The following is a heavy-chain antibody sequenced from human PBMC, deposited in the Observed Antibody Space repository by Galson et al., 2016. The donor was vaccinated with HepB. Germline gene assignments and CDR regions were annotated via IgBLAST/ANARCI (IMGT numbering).Heavy chain of an antibody. CDR2: INTNTGNP. J-gene: IGHJ3*02. V-gene: IGHV7-4-1*02. Sequence: SVKVSCKASGYTFSSYSMNWVRQAPGQGLGWMGWINTNTGNPAYAQDFTGRFVLSLDTSVSTAYLQISGLKAEDTAVYYCARSMIPYGSQNYNFDAFDIWGQGTMVTGSS. CDR1: GYTFSSYS. D-gene: IGHD3-10*01. CDR3: ARSMIPYGSQNYNFDAFDI.